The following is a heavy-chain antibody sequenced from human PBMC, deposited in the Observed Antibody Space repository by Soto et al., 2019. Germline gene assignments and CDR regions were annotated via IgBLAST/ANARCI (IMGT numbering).Heavy chain of an antibody. Sequence: SETLSLTCTVSAGSISSYYWSWIRQPPGKGLEWIGYIYYSGSTNYNPSLKSRVTISVDTSKNQFSLKLSSVTAADTAVYYCASLYNGWFDPWGPGTLVTVSS. D-gene: IGHD3-10*01. V-gene: IGHV4-59*08. CDR2: IYYSGST. CDR1: AGSISSYY. CDR3: ASLYNGWFDP. J-gene: IGHJ5*02.